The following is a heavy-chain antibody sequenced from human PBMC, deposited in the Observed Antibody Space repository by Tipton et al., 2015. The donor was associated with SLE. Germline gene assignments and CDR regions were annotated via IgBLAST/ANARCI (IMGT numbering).Heavy chain of an antibody. D-gene: IGHD3-22*01. Sequence: LRLSCTVSGGSISSHYWSWIRQSPEKGLEWIGYVYHSGSTKYNPSLKSRVTISVDTSKSQFSLRLNSVTAADTAVYYCARQVVYDTSGYYYFDSWGQGTLVTVSS. CDR1: GGSISSHY. V-gene: IGHV4-59*08. CDR3: ARQVVYDTSGYYYFDS. CDR2: VYHSGST. J-gene: IGHJ4*02.